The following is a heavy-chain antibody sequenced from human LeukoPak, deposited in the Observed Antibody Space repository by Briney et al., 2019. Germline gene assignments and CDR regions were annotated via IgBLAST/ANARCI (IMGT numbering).Heavy chain of an antibody. D-gene: IGHD2-2*01. CDR2: IYYSGIT. J-gene: IGHJ4*02. CDR3: HFKYCSSSTCFYSFDY. CDR1: GGSISSSSHY. V-gene: IGHV4-39*01. Sequence: SETLSLTRTVSGGSISSSSHYWGWIRQPPGKGLEWIGSIYYSGITYYNPSLRSRVTISVDTSKNQFSLKLSSVTATGTAVYYCHFKYCSSSTCFYSFDYWGQGTLVTVSS.